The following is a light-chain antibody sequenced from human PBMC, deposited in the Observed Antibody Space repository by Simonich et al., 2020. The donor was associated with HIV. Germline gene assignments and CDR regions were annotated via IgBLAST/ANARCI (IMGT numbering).Light chain of an antibody. J-gene: IGLJ3*02. CDR1: DIGSKS. CDR3: QVWAGSGDHWV. Sequence: SYVLTQPPSVSVAPGKTARVSCGGNDIGSKSVHWYQKKSGQAPVLVVYDDSDRPSGIPDRFSGSNSGNTATRTISRLEAGDEADYYCQVWAGSGDHWVFGGGTKLTVL. V-gene: IGLV3-21*03. CDR2: DDS.